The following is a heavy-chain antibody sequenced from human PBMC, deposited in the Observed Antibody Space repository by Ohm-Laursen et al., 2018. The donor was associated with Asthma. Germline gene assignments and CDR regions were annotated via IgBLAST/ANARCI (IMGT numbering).Heavy chain of an antibody. CDR3: ARGQGYSSRFDP. CDR2: INHSGST. J-gene: IGHJ5*02. V-gene: IGHV4-34*01. D-gene: IGHD6-19*01. Sequence: TLSLTWAVYGGSFSGYYWSWIRQPPGKGLEWIGEINHSGSTNYNPSLKSRVTISVDTSKNQFSLKLSSVTAADTAVYYCARGQGYSSRFDPWGQGTLVTVSS. CDR1: GGSFSGYY.